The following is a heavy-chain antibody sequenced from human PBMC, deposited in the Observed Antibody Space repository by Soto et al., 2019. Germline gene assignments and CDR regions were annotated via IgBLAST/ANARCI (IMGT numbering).Heavy chain of an antibody. CDR3: ARDPDGYGGSYSGYFDY. CDR2: INPSGGST. J-gene: IGHJ4*02. V-gene: IGHV1-46*01. Sequence: ASVKVSCKASGYTFTSYYMHWVRQAPGQGLEWMGIINPSGGSTSYAQKFQGRVTMTRDTSTSTVYMELSSLRSEDTAVYYCARDPDGYGGSYSGYFDYWGQGNLVTVSS. D-gene: IGHD1-26*01. CDR1: GYTFTSYY.